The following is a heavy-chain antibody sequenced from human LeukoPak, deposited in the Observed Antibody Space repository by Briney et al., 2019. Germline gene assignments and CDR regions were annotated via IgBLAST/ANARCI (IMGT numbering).Heavy chain of an antibody. Sequence: GGSLRLSCVASGFTFSSSWMHWVRQVSGKGLVWVARINGDARSTTYADSVKGRFTISRDTAKNTLYLQMNSLRAEDTAVYYCARGESSKGFDYWGQGTLVTVSS. CDR1: GFTFSSSW. CDR3: ARGESSKGFDY. D-gene: IGHD3-10*01. J-gene: IGHJ4*02. V-gene: IGHV3-74*01. CDR2: INGDARST.